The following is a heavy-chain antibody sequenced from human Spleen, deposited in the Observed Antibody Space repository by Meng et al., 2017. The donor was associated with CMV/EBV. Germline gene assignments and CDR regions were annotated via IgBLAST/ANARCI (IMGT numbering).Heavy chain of an antibody. V-gene: IGHV3-30-3*01. D-gene: IGHD3-22*01. CDR2: ISFDGSNT. CDR1: GFTFSSYA. CDR3: ARDRGYYDSTGFNWFDP. J-gene: IGHJ5*02. Sequence: GESLKISCAASGFTFSSYAMHWVRQAPGKGLEWVAVISFDGSNTYYADPVKGRFTIARDNSQNTLYLQMNSLRPEDTAVYYCARDRGYYDSTGFNWFDPWGQGTLVTVSS.